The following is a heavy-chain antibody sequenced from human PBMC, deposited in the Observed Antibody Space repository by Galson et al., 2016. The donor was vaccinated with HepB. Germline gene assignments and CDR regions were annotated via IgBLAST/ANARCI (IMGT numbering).Heavy chain of an antibody. D-gene: IGHD5-24*01. Sequence: SETLSLTCTVSGGSISSSSHYWGWIRQPPGKGLEWIGTISYSGNTYYNPSLKSRVTISVDTSKNHSSLMLSSVTAADTAVYYCATDLREGDGFYYNWFDPWGQGTLVTVSS. CDR3: ATDLREGDGFYYNWFDP. J-gene: IGHJ5*02. CDR2: ISYSGNT. CDR1: GGSISSSSHY. V-gene: IGHV4-39*02.